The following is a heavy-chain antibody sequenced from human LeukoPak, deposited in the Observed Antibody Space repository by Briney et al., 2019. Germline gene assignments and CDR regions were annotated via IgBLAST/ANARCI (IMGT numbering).Heavy chain of an antibody. D-gene: IGHD3-16*01. V-gene: IGHV3-21*01. CDR1: GFTFSSYS. Sequence: KTGGSLRLSCAASGFTFSSYSMNWVRQAPGKGLEWVSSISSSSYIYYADSVKGRFTISRDNAKNSLYLQMNSLRAGDTAVYYCARDFWGSSFDYWGQGTLVTVSS. CDR3: ARDFWGSSFDY. J-gene: IGHJ4*02. CDR2: ISSSSYI.